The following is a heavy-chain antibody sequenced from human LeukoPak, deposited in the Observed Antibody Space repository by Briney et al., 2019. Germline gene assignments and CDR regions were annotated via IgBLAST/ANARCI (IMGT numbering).Heavy chain of an antibody. CDR1: GGSISSYY. Sequence: SETLSLTCTVSGGSISSYYWSWIRQPPGKGLEWIGYIYYSGSTNYNPSLKSRVTISVDTSKNQFSLKLSSVTAADTAVYYCARSDSSSWGYYYYYYMDVWGKGTTITVSS. J-gene: IGHJ6*03. D-gene: IGHD6-13*01. CDR3: ARSDSSSWGYYYYYYMDV. V-gene: IGHV4-59*01. CDR2: IYYSGST.